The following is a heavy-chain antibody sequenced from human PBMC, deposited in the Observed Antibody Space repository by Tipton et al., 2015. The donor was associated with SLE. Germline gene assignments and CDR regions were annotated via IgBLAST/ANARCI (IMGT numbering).Heavy chain of an antibody. D-gene: IGHD2-2*03. CDR2: IYYSGST. CDR3: ASGYCSSASCYDY. V-gene: IGHV4-39*07. CDR1: GGSISSSSYY. Sequence: GLVKPSETLSLTCTVSGGSISSSSYYWGWIRQPPGKGLEWIGSIYYSGSTYYNPSLKSRVTISVDTSKNQFSLKLSSVTAADTAVYYCASGYCSSASCYDYWGQGTLVTVSS. J-gene: IGHJ4*02.